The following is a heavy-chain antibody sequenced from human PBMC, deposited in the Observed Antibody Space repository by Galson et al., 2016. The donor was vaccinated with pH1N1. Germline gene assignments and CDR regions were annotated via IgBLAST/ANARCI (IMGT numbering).Heavy chain of an antibody. CDR1: GYTFTDYY. Sequence: SVKVSCKASGYTFTDYYIHWVRQAPGQGLEWVGRVNPNSGATNYAQKFQGRVTMTRDTSISTAYMELSRLRSDETAMFYCARPSYGGHHDYWSQGTLVTVSS. CDR3: ARPSYGGHHDY. J-gene: IGHJ4*02. D-gene: IGHD4-23*01. V-gene: IGHV1-2*06. CDR2: VNPNSGAT.